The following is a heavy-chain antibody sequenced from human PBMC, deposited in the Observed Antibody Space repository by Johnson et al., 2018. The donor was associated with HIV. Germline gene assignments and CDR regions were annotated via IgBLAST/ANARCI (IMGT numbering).Heavy chain of an antibody. CDR1: GFAFSNYG. D-gene: IGHD3/OR15-3a*01. Sequence: QVQLVESGGGVVQPGRSLRLSCAASGFAFSNYGMHWVRQAPGKGLEWVAVISFDGSHKYYTYSVKGLSTISRDNSNNTLYLHMNSLRPDDTGVYYCAKDKFMFLDNPVDAFDVWGQGTMVTFSS. V-gene: IGHV3-30*18. CDR3: AKDKFMFLDNPVDAFDV. J-gene: IGHJ3*01. CDR2: ISFDGSHK.